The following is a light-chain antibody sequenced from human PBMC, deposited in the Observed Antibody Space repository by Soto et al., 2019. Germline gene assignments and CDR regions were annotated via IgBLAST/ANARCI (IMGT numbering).Light chain of an antibody. J-gene: IGKJ3*01. CDR3: QHYHGYPFT. V-gene: IGKV1-5*01. CDR2: DAS. Sequence: DIQMSQSPSTLSASVGARVTTTCRASQSVNTWFAWYQQKPGKAPVLLIYDASSLNSGVPSRFSGSGSGTEFTLTITSLQPDDFAIYYCQHYHGYPFTFGPGTKVDI. CDR1: QSVNTW.